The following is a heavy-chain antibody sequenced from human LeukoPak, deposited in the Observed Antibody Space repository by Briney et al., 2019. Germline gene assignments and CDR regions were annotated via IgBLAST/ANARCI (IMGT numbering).Heavy chain of an antibody. Sequence: PGRSLRLSCAASGFTFSSYGMHWVRQAPGKGLEWVAVIWYDGSNKYYADSVRGRFTISRDNSKNTLYLQMNSLRAEDTAVYYCAREYYDSSGRFDYWGQGTLVTVSS. CDR3: AREYYDSSGRFDY. D-gene: IGHD3-22*01. J-gene: IGHJ4*02. CDR1: GFTFSSYG. CDR2: IWYDGSNK. V-gene: IGHV3-33*01.